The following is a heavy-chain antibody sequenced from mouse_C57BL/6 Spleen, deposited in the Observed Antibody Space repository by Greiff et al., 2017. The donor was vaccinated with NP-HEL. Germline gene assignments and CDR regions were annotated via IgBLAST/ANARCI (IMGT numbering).Heavy chain of an antibody. V-gene: IGHV1-82*01. Sequence: VQLQQSGPELVKPGASVKISCKASGYAFSSSWMNWVKQRPGKGLEWIGRIYPGDGDTNYNGKFKGKATLTADKSSSTAYMQLSSLTSEDSAVYFCARENPWSMDYWGQGTSVTVSS. CDR3: ARENPWSMDY. CDR1: GYAFSSSW. J-gene: IGHJ4*01. CDR2: IYPGDGDT.